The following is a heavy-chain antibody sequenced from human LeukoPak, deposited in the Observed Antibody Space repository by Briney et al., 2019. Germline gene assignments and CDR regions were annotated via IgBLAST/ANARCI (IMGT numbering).Heavy chain of an antibody. V-gene: IGHV1-2*02. D-gene: IGHD3-16*02. Sequence: ASVKVSCKASGYTFTGYYMHWVRQAPGQGLEWMGWINPNSGGTNYAQKFQGRVTMTRDTSISTAYMELSRLRSDDTAVYYCARIQEYYDYVWGSYRPNYFDYWGQGTLVTVSS. J-gene: IGHJ4*02. CDR1: GYTFTGYY. CDR3: ARIQEYYDYVWGSYRPNYFDY. CDR2: INPNSGGT.